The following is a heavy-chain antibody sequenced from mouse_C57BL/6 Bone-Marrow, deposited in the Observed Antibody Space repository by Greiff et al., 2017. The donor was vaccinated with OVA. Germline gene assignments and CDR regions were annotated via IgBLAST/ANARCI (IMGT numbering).Heavy chain of an antibody. Sequence: LQQPGAELVMPGASVKLSCKASGYTFTSYWMHWVKQRPGQGLEWIGEIDPSDSYTNYNQKFKGKSTLTVDKSSSTAYMQLSSLTSEDSAVYYCAAYYGSSWNYWGQGTSVTVSS. CDR2: IDPSDSYT. CDR1: GYTFTSYW. V-gene: IGHV1-69*01. D-gene: IGHD1-1*01. CDR3: AAYYGSSWNY. J-gene: IGHJ4*01.